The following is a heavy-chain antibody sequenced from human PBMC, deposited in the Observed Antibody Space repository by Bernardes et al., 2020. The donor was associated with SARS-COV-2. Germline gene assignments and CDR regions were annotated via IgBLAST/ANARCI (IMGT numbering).Heavy chain of an antibody. CDR2: IHYSGST. CDR1: RGPISSYC. CDR3: ARQDIGAIFGVVITPAGMDV. V-gene: IGHV4-59*08. Sequence: SQTLSLTCTVTRGPISSYCWSWVQRPPGKGLEWIGYIHYSGSTNYNPSLKSRVTISVDTSKNQFSLKLSSVTAADTAVYYCARQDIGAIFGVVITPAGMDVWGQGTTVTVSS. J-gene: IGHJ6*02. D-gene: IGHD3-3*01.